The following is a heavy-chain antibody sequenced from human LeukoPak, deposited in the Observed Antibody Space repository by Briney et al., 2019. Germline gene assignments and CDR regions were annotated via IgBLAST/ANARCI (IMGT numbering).Heavy chain of an antibody. V-gene: IGHV4-34*01. CDR2: INHSGST. D-gene: IGHD3-22*01. CDR1: GGSFSGYY. CDR3: ARETYYYDSSGYYIGGWFDP. J-gene: IGHJ5*02. Sequence: SETLSLTCAVYGGSFSGYYWSWIRQPPGKGLEWIGEINHSGSTNYNPSLKSRVTISVDTSKNQFSLKLSSVTAADTAVYYCARETYYYDSSGYYIGGWFDPWGQGTLVTVSS.